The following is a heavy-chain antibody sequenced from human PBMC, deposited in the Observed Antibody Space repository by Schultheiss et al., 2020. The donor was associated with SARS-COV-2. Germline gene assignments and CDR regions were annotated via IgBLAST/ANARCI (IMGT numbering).Heavy chain of an antibody. CDR1: GFTFRSYA. CDR3: ARGVAALRFPGDF. V-gene: IGHV3-30*04. D-gene: IGHD3-3*01. Sequence: GESLKISCAVSGFTFRSYAMHWVRQAPGKGLEWVSVISFDGTDTYFADSVKGRFTISRDNSKNTVFLQMDSLRPDDTAIYYCARGVAALRFPGDFWGQGALVTVSS. CDR2: ISFDGTDT. J-gene: IGHJ4*02.